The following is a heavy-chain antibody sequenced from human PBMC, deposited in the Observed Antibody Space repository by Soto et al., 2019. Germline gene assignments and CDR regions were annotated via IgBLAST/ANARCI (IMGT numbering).Heavy chain of an antibody. CDR1: GSTFSDYY. Sequence: GGSLRLSCAASGSTFSDYYMSWIRQAPGKGLEWVSYISSSSSYTNYADSVKGRFTISRDNAKNSLYLQMNSLRAEDTAVYYCARDPRSGWPGAGAFDIWGQGTMVTVSS. CDR2: ISSSSSYT. J-gene: IGHJ3*02. CDR3: ARDPRSGWPGAGAFDI. V-gene: IGHV3-11*06. D-gene: IGHD6-19*01.